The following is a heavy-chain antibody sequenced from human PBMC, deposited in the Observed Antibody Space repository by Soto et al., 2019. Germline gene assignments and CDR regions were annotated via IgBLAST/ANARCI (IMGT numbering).Heavy chain of an antibody. J-gene: IGHJ6*02. CDR1: GFTFSDYH. CDR2: ISGDGSVI. D-gene: IGHD1-1*01. CDR3: ARGRHPSLYNGLGV. V-gene: IGHV3-11*01. Sequence: QVQLVESGGGLVKPGGSLRLSCVASGFTFSDYHMSWVRQAPGKGLEWLSYISGDGSVIDYADSVKGRFTISRENAKDSAYLQRYSLRGEDTALYYCARGRHPSLYNGLGVWGRGTTVIVSS.